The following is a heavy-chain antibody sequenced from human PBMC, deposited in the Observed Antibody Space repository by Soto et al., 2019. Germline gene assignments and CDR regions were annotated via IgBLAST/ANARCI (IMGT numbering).Heavy chain of an antibody. D-gene: IGHD2-15*01. J-gene: IGHJ6*03. CDR2: INPSGGST. V-gene: IGHV1-46*03. CDR1: GYTFTSYY. CDR3: ARDLRGCSGGSCYEEKYYMDV. Sequence: ASVKVSCKASGYTFTSYYMHWVRQAPGQGLEWMGIINPSGGSTSYAQKFQGRVTMTRDTSTSTVYMELSSLRSEDTAVYYCARDLRGCSGGSCYEEKYYMDVLGKGTTVTVSS.